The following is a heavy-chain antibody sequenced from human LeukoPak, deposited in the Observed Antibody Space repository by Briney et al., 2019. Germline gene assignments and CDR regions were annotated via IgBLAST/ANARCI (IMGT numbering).Heavy chain of an antibody. D-gene: IGHD2-15*01. J-gene: IGHJ4*02. Sequence: SETLSLTCTVSGGSISSYYWSWIRQPPGKGLEWIGYIYYSGSTNYNPSLKSRVTISVDTSKNQFSLKLSSVTAADTAVYYCARRRDRDFDYWGQGTLVTVSS. CDR1: GGSISSYY. CDR3: ARRRDRDFDY. CDR2: IYYSGST. V-gene: IGHV4-59*01.